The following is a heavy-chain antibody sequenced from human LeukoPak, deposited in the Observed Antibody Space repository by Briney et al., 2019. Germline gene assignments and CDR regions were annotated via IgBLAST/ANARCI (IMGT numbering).Heavy chain of an antibody. V-gene: IGHV3-30*02. CDR3: ARDLYSGFRNWFDP. CDR2: IRYDGSNK. CDR1: GFTFSSYG. D-gene: IGHD5-12*01. Sequence: GGSLRLSCAASGFTFSSYGMHWVRQAPGKGLEWVAFIRYDGSNKYYADSVKGRFTISRDNSKNTLYLQMNSLRAEDTAVYYCARDLYSGFRNWFDPWGQGTLVTVSS. J-gene: IGHJ5*02.